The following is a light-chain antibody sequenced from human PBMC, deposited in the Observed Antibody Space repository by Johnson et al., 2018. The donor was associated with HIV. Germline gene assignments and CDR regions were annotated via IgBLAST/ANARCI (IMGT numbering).Light chain of an antibody. V-gene: IGLV1-51*01. J-gene: IGLJ1*01. CDR3: GTWDSSLSTFYV. Sequence: QSVLTQPPSVSAAPGQKVTISCSGSTSNIGNNYVSWYQHLPRTAPKLLIYDNNKRPSGIPDRFSGSKSGTSATLGITGLQTGDEADYYCGTWDSSLSTFYVCRTGNKVTVL. CDR1: TSNIGNNY. CDR2: DNN.